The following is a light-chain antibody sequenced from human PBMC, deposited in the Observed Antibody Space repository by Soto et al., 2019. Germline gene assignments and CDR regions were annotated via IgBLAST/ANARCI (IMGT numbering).Light chain of an antibody. V-gene: IGKV1-8*01. CDR1: QDISNS. Sequence: AIRMTQSPSSFSASTGDRVTITCRASQDISNSLAWYRQKPGKAPNLLIYSASTLQSGVPSRFSGSGSGTDFTLTISGLQSEDFATYYCQQYYSYPPSFTFGPGTKVEI. J-gene: IGKJ3*01. CDR2: SAS. CDR3: QQYYSYPPSFT.